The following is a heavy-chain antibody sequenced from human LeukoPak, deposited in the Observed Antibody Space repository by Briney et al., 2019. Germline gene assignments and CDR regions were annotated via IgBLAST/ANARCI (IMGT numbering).Heavy chain of an antibody. CDR2: INHSGST. Sequence: PSETLSLTCAVYGGSFSGYYWSWIRQPPGKGLEWIGEINHSGSTNYNPSLKSRVTISVDTSKNQFSLKLSSVTAADTAVYYCARGVLLWFGEFIDYWGQGTLVTVSS. J-gene: IGHJ4*02. D-gene: IGHD3-10*01. CDR3: ARGVLLWFGEFIDY. CDR1: GGSFSGYY. V-gene: IGHV4-34*01.